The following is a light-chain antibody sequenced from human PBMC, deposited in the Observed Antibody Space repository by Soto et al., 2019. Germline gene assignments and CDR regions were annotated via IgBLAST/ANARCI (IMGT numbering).Light chain of an antibody. J-gene: IGKJ4*01. V-gene: IGKV3D-20*02. CDR2: GAS. CDR3: QQRSNWPPLT. Sequence: EIVLTQSPGTLSLSPGERATLSCRASQKISRSYLAWYQQKPGQAPRFLIYGASSRATDIPARFSGSGSGTDFTLTISSLEPEDFAVYYCQQRSNWPPLTFGGGTKVDIK. CDR1: QKISRSY.